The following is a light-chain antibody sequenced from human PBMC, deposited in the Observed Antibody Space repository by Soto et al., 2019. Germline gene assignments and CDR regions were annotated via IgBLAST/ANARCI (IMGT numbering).Light chain of an antibody. J-gene: IGKJ1*01. CDR3: QQYDGSPRT. V-gene: IGKV3-20*01. Sequence: EIVLTQSPGTLSLSPGEGATLSCRASQSINSFLAWYQQRRGQAPRLLIHGASNRATGIPDRFSGSGSGTDFTLTISRLEPEDFAVYYCQQYDGSPRTFGQGTKVEVK. CDR2: GAS. CDR1: QSINSF.